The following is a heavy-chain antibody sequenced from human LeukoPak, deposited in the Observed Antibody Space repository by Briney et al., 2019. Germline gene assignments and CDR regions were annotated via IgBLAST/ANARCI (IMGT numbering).Heavy chain of an antibody. Sequence: SETLSLTCTVSGGSISSSSYYWGWIRQPPGKGLEWIGSIYYSGSTYYNPSLKSRVTISVDTSKNQFSLKLSSVTAADTAVYYCAREMSSSPSGADYWGQGTLVTVSS. CDR3: AREMSSSPSGADY. V-gene: IGHV4-39*02. CDR1: GGSISSSSYY. D-gene: IGHD6-6*01. J-gene: IGHJ4*02. CDR2: IYYSGST.